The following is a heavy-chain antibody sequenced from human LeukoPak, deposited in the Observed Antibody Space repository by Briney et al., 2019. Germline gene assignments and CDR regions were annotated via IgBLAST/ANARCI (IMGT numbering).Heavy chain of an antibody. V-gene: IGHV6-1*01. D-gene: IGHD6-19*01. CDR1: GDSVSSKSAA. Sequence: SQTLSLTCGISGDSVSSKSAAWNWIRQSPSRGPEWLGRTYYRSKWYNDYAPSVKSRITINPDTSKNQFSLQLNSVTPEDTAVYYCATASILVPGSDAFDIWGQGTMVTVSS. J-gene: IGHJ3*02. CDR2: TYYRSKWYN. CDR3: ATASILVPGSDAFDI.